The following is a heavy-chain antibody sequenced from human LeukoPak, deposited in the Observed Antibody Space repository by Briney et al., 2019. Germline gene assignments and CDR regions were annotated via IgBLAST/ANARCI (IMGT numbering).Heavy chain of an antibody. Sequence: GGSLRLSCAASGFTFSSYAMSWVRQAPGKGLEWVSAISGSGGSTYYADSVKGRFTISRDNSKNTLYLQMNSLRAEDMAVYYCAKGENYGSGSYYKYWGQGTLVTVSS. CDR2: ISGSGGST. D-gene: IGHD3-10*01. V-gene: IGHV3-23*01. J-gene: IGHJ4*02. CDR1: GFTFSSYA. CDR3: AKGENYGSGSYYKY.